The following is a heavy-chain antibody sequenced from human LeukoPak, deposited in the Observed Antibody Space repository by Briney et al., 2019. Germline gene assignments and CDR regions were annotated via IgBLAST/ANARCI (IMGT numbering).Heavy chain of an antibody. CDR1: GGSFSGYY. V-gene: IGHV4-34*01. D-gene: IGHD3-10*01. CDR2: INHSGST. Sequence: PSETLPLTCAVYGGSFSGYYWSWIRQPPGKGLEWIGEINHSGSTNYNPSLKSRVTISVDTSKNQFSLKLSSVTAADTAVYYCARMPVLLWFGESPAGMDVWGKGTTVTVSS. CDR3: ARMPVLLWFGESPAGMDV. J-gene: IGHJ6*04.